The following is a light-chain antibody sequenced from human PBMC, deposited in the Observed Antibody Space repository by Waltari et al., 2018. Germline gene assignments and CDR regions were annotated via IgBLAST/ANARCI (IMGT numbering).Light chain of an antibody. Sequence: SYVVTQSPSVSVAPGETARITCGGDNIGSKSVHWYQQRPGQAPVLVIPYDSARPSGIPERFSGSNSGNTATLTISWVEAEDEADYYCLVWHSTIDHQGVFGGGTKRTVL. CDR1: NIGSKS. J-gene: IGLJ2*01. CDR3: LVWHSTIDHQGV. CDR2: YDS. V-gene: IGLV3-21*04.